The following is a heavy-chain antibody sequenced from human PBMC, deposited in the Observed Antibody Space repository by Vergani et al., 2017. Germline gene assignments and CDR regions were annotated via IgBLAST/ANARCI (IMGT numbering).Heavy chain of an antibody. Sequence: QVQLVESGGGVVQPGRSLRLSCAASGFTSSQYGMHWVRQAPGKGLEWVAVIWYDGNNKQYADSVKGRFTISRDNSKSTMYLQMNSLRDEDTGVYYCARTLRLLSNRFDPWGQGTLVTVSS. CDR2: IWYDGNNK. CDR1: GFTSSQYG. J-gene: IGHJ5*02. V-gene: IGHV3-33*01. CDR3: ARTLRLLSNRFDP. D-gene: IGHD2/OR15-2a*01.